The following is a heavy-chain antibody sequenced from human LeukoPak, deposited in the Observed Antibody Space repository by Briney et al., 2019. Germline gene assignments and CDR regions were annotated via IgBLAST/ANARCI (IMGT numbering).Heavy chain of an antibody. J-gene: IGHJ4*02. CDR3: ARSGSYYDFWSGYYGGLSQHLDY. D-gene: IGHD3-3*01. CDR2: IYHSGST. Sequence: SETLSLTCAVSGYSISSGYYWGWIRQPPGNGLEWIGSIYHSGSTYYNPSLKSRVTISVDTSKNQFSLKLSSVTAADTAVYYCARSGSYYDFWSGYYGGLSQHLDYWRQGTLVTVSS. CDR1: GYSISSGYY. V-gene: IGHV4-38-2*01.